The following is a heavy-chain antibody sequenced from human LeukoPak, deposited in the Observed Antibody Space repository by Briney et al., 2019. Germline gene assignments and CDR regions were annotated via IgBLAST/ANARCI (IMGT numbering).Heavy chain of an antibody. Sequence: ASVKVSCKASGYTFTGYYMHWVRQAPGQGLEWMGWINPNSGGTNYAQKFQGRVTMTRDTSISTAHTELSRLRSDDTAVYYCARGHVEMATITEWANDYWGQGTLVTVSS. CDR3: ARGHVEMATITEWANDY. J-gene: IGHJ4*02. V-gene: IGHV1-2*02. D-gene: IGHD5-24*01. CDR2: INPNSGGT. CDR1: GYTFTGYY.